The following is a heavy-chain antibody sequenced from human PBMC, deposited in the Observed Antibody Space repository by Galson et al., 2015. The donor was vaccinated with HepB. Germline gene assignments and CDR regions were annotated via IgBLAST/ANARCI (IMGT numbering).Heavy chain of an antibody. Sequence: SCAASGFTFSSYAMHWVRQAPGKGLEWVAVISYDGSNKYYADSVKGRFTISRDNSKNTLYLQMNSLRAEDTAVYYCARTPIVSGAFDIWGQGTMVTVSS. CDR1: GFTFSSYA. J-gene: IGHJ3*02. CDR3: ARTPIVSGAFDI. V-gene: IGHV3-30-3*01. CDR2: ISYDGSNK. D-gene: IGHD2-15*01.